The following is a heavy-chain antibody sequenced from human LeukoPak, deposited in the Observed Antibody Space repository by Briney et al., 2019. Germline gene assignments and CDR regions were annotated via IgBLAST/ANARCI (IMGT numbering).Heavy chain of an antibody. CDR3: ARDPSGGNTLGGY. CDR2: ISGGST. J-gene: IGHJ4*02. CDR1: GFTVSINE. D-gene: IGHD4-23*01. Sequence: GGSLRLSCAASGFTVSINERSWVRQAPGKGLEWVSSISGGSTYYADSRKGRFTISRDNSNNTLHLQMNRLRAEDTAVYYCARDPSGGNTLGGYWGQGTLVTVSS. V-gene: IGHV3-38-3*01.